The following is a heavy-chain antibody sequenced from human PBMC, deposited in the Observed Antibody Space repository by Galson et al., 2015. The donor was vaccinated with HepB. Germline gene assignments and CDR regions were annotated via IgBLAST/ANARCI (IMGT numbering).Heavy chain of an antibody. CDR1: GYTFTSYG. V-gene: IGHV1-18*01. CDR3: AREWESSSVILFPY. J-gene: IGHJ4*02. D-gene: IGHD6-6*01. Sequence: SVKVSCKASGYTFTSYGISWVRQAPGQGLEWMGWISAYNGNTIYAQKFQGRVTMTRDTSTSTAYMELGSLRFDDTAVYYCAREWESSSVILFPYWGQGTLVTVSS. CDR2: ISAYNGNT.